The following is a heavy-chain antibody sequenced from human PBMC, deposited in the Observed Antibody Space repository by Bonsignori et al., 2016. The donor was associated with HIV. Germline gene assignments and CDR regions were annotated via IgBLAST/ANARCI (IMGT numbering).Heavy chain of an antibody. D-gene: IGHD3-3*01. CDR1: GYSISSGYY. V-gene: IGHV4-38-2*01. J-gene: IGHJ3*02. Sequence: SETLSLTCAVSGYSISSGYYWGWIRQPPGKGLEWIGSIYHSGSTYYNPSLKSRVTISVDTSKNQFSLKLSSVTAADTAVYYCARHLLSPRFLEWSYAFDIWGQGTMVTVSS. CDR2: IYHSGST. CDR3: ARHLLSPRFLEWSYAFDI.